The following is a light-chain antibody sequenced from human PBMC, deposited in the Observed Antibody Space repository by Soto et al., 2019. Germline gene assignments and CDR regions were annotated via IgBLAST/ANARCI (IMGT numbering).Light chain of an antibody. V-gene: IGKV3-15*01. CDR1: QSVRNN. CDR3: HQYNNWPPIT. J-gene: IGKJ5*01. Sequence: EIMMTQSPATLSVSPGERATLSCRASQSVRNNLAWYQQKPGQAPRLLIYDASTRATGIPARFSGSGSGTEFTLTISRLQSEDFALYYCHQYNNWPPITFGQGTRLEIK. CDR2: DAS.